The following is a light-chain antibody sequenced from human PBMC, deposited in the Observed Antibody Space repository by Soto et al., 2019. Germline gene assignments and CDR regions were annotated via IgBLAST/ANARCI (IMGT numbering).Light chain of an antibody. CDR2: GNN. CDR1: SSNIGAGYD. V-gene: IGLV1-40*01. CDR3: QSYDTRRSAWRV. Sequence: QSVLTQPPSVSGAPGQRVTISCTGRSSNIGAGYDVHWYQQLPGTAPKLLIYGNNNRPSGVPDRFSGFKSGTSASLAITGLQAEDEADYYCQSYDTRRSAWRVFGGGTKLTVL. J-gene: IGLJ3*02.